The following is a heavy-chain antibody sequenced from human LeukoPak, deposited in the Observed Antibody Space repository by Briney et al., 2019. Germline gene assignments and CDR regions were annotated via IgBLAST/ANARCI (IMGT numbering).Heavy chain of an antibody. CDR2: ISGSGNSI. J-gene: IGHJ4*02. D-gene: IGHD3-10*01. Sequence: GGSLRLSCAASGFTFSTFEMNWVRQAPGKGLEWVSYISGSGNSIYADSVKGRFTISRDNAKNSLYLQMNSLRAEDTAVYYCANKYHDYYGSGTYSPFDYWGQGTLVTVSS. CDR3: ANKYHDYYGSGTYSPFDY. CDR1: GFTFSTFE. V-gene: IGHV3-48*03.